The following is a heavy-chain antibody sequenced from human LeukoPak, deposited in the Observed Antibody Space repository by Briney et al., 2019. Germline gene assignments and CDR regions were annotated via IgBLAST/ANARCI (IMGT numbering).Heavy chain of an antibody. Sequence: GKSLRLSCASSGFIFSDYYMSWIRQVPGKGLEWIAYISARGDVIYSVDSVKGRFTISRDNAKSLLYLQMNSLRGDDTAVYFCAAEVSPKVFDFRGQGTLVTVSS. CDR2: ISARGDVI. CDR3: AAEVSPKVFDF. J-gene: IGHJ4*02. CDR1: GFIFSDYY. V-gene: IGHV3-11*01.